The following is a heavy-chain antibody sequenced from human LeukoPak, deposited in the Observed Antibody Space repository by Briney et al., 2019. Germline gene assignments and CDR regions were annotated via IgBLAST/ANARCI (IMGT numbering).Heavy chain of an antibody. V-gene: IGHV4-39*01. Sequence: SETLSLTCTVSGGSITSSSYYWGWIRQPPGKGLEWIGSINYSGSTYYNPSLTSRVTISVDTSKNQFSLNLSSVTAADTAVYYCAPYCSSTSCYGEGDYWGQGTLVTVSS. D-gene: IGHD2-2*01. J-gene: IGHJ4*02. CDR2: INYSGST. CDR1: GGSITSSSYY. CDR3: APYCSSTSCYGEGDY.